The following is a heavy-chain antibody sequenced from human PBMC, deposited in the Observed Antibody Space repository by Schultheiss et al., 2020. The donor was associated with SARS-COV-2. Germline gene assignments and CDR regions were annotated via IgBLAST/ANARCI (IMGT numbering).Heavy chain of an antibody. CDR2: IIPIFGTA. CDR3: ASGPYCSSTSCYCNY. D-gene: IGHD2-2*01. J-gene: IGHJ4*02. CDR1: GGTFSSYA. V-gene: IGHV1-69*13. Sequence: SVKVSCKASGGTFSSYAISWVRQAPGQGLEWMGGIIPIFGTANYAQKFQGRVTITADESTSTAYMELSSLRSEDTAVYYCASGPYCSSTSCYCNYWGQGTLVTVSS.